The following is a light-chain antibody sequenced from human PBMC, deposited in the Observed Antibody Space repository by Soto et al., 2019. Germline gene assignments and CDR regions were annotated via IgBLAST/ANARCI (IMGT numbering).Light chain of an antibody. V-gene: IGLV1-47*01. CDR1: SSNIGSNY. Sequence: QSVLTQPPSASGTPGQRVTISCSGSSSNIGSNYVYWYHQLPGTAPKLVIYRNNQRPSGIPDRFSGSTSGPSATLTITAVQVGDEAEYYCGTWGWGLRVFGAGTKLTVL. J-gene: IGLJ2*01. CDR2: RNN. CDR3: GTWGWGLRV.